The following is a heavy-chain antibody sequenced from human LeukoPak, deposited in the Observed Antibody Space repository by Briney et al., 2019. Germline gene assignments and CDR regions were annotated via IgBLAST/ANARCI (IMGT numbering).Heavy chain of an antibody. CDR2: INHSGST. V-gene: IGHV4-34*01. J-gene: IGHJ4*02. CDR3: ARGVVFSSY. CDR1: GFTFTSYA. D-gene: IGHD6-6*01. Sequence: GSLRLSCAASGFTFTSYAMSWIRQPPGKGLEWIGEINHSGSTNYNTSLKSRVTISVDTSKNHFSLKLSSVTAADTVVYYWARGVVFSSYWGQGALVTVSS.